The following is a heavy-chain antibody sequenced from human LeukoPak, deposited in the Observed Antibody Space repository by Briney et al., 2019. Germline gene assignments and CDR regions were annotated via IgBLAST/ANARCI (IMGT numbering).Heavy chain of an antibody. Sequence: SETLSLTCTVSGGSISSYYWSWIRQPPGKGLEWIGYIYYSGSTDYNPSHKSRVSLSVDTSKNQFSLKLSSVTAADTAVYYCAREPRSSWFDYWSQGTLVTVSS. D-gene: IGHD6-13*01. J-gene: IGHJ4*02. CDR3: AREPRSSWFDY. CDR1: GGSISSYY. CDR2: IYYSGST. V-gene: IGHV4-59*01.